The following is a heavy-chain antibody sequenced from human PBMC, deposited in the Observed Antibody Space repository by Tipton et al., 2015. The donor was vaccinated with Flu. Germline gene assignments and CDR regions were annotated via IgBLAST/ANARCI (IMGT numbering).Heavy chain of an antibody. CDR2: IYHSGST. V-gene: IGHV4-39*07. CDR3: ASGSGDFDH. Sequence: TLSLTCTVSGGSISSSSHYWGWIRQPPGKGLEWIGSIYHSGSTYYNPSLKSRVTISVDTSKNQFSLNLRSVTAADTAVYYCASGSGDFDHWGQGTLVTVSS. D-gene: IGHD3-10*01. CDR1: GGSISSSSHY. J-gene: IGHJ4*02.